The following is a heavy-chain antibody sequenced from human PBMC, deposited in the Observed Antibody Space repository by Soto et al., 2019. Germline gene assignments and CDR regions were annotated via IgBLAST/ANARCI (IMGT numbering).Heavy chain of an antibody. CDR3: AKGGRKGRGPHYYDSSGYYMVDY. V-gene: IGHV3-23*01. Sequence: GGSLRLSCAASGFTFSSYAMSWVRQAPGKGLEWVSAISGSGGSTYYADSVKGRFTISRDNSKNTLYLQMNSLRAEDTAVYYCAKGGRKGRGPHYYDSSGYYMVDYWGQGTLVTVSS. CDR2: ISGSGGST. D-gene: IGHD3-22*01. CDR1: GFTFSSYA. J-gene: IGHJ4*02.